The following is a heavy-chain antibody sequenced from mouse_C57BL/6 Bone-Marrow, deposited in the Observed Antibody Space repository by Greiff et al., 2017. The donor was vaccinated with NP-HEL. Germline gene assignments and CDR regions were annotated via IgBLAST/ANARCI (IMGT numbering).Heavy chain of an antibody. V-gene: IGHV2-3*01. Sequence: VKLMESGPGLVAPSQSLSLSCTVSGFSLTSYGVSWVRQPPGKGLEWLGVIWGDGSTNYHSARISRLSSSKDNSKSQVFLKLNSLQTDDTATYYCAKGYFPWFAYWGQGTLVTVSA. CDR1: GFSLTSYG. CDR2: IWGDGST. CDR3: AKGYFPWFAY. J-gene: IGHJ3*01.